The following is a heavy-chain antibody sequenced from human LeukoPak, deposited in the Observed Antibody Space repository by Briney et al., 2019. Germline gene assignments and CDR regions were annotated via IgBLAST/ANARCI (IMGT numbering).Heavy chain of an antibody. J-gene: IGHJ6*03. V-gene: IGHV4-59*01. D-gene: IGHD6-19*01. CDR1: GGSISSYY. CDR2: IYYSGST. Sequence: SETLSLTCTVSGGSISSYYWSWIRQPPGKGLEWIGYIYYSGSTNYNPSLKSRVTISVDTSKNQFSLKLSSVTAADTAVYYCARGVAVAPNYYYYYMDVWGKGTTVTISS. CDR3: ARGVAVAPNYYYYYMDV.